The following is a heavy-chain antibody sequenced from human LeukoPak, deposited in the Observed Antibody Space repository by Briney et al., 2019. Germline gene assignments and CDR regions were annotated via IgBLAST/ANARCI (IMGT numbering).Heavy chain of an antibody. CDR3: ARFKN. CDR1: GFTFSTYV. CDR2: VSFQPNVQ. Sequence: PGGSLRLSCVGSGFTFSTYVMHWVRQAPGKGLEWVAVVSFQPNVQYYADSAKGRFTISRDNSKNTLYLQMNSLRAEDTAVYYCARFKNWGQGTLVTVSS. V-gene: IGHV3-30*14. J-gene: IGHJ4*02.